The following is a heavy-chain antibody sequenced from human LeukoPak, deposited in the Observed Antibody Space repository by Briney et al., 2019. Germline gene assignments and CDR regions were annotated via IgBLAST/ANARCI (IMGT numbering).Heavy chain of an antibody. V-gene: IGHV3-30*18. CDR1: GFTFSSYG. J-gene: IGHJ3*02. CDR2: ISYDGSNK. Sequence: GGSLRLSCAASGFTFSSYGMHWVRQAPGKGLEWVAVISYDGSNKYYADSVKGRFTISRDNSKNTLYLQMNSLRAEDTAAYYCAKDAFYSSSRTAFDIWGQGTMVTVSS. CDR3: AKDAFYSSSRTAFDI. D-gene: IGHD6-13*01.